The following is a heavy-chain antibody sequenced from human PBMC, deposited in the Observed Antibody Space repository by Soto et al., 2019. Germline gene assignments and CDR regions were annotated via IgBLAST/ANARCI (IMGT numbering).Heavy chain of an antibody. Sequence: ASVKVSCKASGYTFTSYGISWVRQAPGQGLEWMGWISAYSGNTNYAQKLQGRVTMTTDTSTSTAYMELRSLRSDDTAVYYCARDPGPYSSSRGIDPWGQGTLVTVSS. V-gene: IGHV1-18*01. CDR1: GYTFTSYG. J-gene: IGHJ5*02. CDR3: ARDPGPYSSSRGIDP. D-gene: IGHD6-13*01. CDR2: ISAYSGNT.